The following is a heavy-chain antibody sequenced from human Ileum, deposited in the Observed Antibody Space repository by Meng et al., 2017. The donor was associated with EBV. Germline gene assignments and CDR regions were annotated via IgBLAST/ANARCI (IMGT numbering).Heavy chain of an antibody. D-gene: IGHD3-10*01. CDR3: ARERRHWYGSGSFDF. CDR2: TYPNSMT. CDR1: CCSSTSDGYY. Sequence: PSLTCSGHCCSSTSDGYYLTCMRQARGGGLGWIGFTYPNSMTSDPPYISRRITILTATPSIKSVLMLASVTAADPAVYYCARERRHWYGSGSFDFWGQGTLVTVSS. V-gene: IGHV4-30-4*01. J-gene: IGHJ4*02.